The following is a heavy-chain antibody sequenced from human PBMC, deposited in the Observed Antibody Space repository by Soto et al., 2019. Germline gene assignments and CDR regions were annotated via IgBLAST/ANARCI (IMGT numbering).Heavy chain of an antibody. CDR3: AVPTVARSYNY. CDR1: GYTFTSFD. CDR2: MNPNSGNT. J-gene: IGHJ4*02. D-gene: IGHD1-26*01. Sequence: QVQLVQSGAEVKKPGASVKVSCKASGYTFTSFDINWMRQATGQGLEWMGWMNPNSGNTGYAQKFQGRVTMTRTTSISTTYMELSSLRSEDTAVYYCAVPTVARSYNYWGQGTLVTVSS. V-gene: IGHV1-8*01.